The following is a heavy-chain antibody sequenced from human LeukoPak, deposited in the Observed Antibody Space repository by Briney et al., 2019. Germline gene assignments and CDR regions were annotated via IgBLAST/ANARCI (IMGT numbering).Heavy chain of an antibody. CDR2: ISSSSSYI. J-gene: IGHJ4*02. CDR3: AGGGYSSGWYSSPDY. D-gene: IGHD6-19*01. CDR1: GFTFDNYA. Sequence: GGSLRLSCAASGFTFDNYAMTWVRQAPGKGLEWVSSISSSSSYIYYADSVKGRFTISRDNAKNSLYLQMNSLRAEDTAVYYCAGGGYSSGWYSSPDYWGQGTLVTVSS. V-gene: IGHV3-21*01.